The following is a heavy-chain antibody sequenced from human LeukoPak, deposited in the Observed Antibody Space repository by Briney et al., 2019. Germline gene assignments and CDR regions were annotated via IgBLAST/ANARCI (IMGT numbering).Heavy chain of an antibody. J-gene: IGHJ4*02. Sequence: GGSLRLSCAASGFTFSSYSMNWVRQAPGKGLEWISYISGSGSVSYYEDSVKGRFTIPRDNAKNSLYLQMNSLRAEDTAVYYCARGEVVVAATSSNYYDSSGYYPDYWGQGTLVTVSS. CDR1: GFTFSSYS. D-gene: IGHD3-22*01. V-gene: IGHV3-48*04. CDR3: ARGEVVVAATSSNYYDSSGYYPDY. CDR2: ISGSGSVS.